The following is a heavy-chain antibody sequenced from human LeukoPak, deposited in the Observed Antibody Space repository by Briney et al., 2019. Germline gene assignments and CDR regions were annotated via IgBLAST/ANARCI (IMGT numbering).Heavy chain of an antibody. CDR2: ISAYNGNT. CDR3: AREERFGELIQIDY. V-gene: IGHV1-18*01. J-gene: IGHJ4*02. Sequence: GASVKVSCKASGYTFTSYGISWVRLAPGQGLEWMGWISAYNGNTNYAQKLQGRVTMTTDTSTSTAYMELRSLRSDDTAVYYCAREERFGELIQIDYWGQGTLVTVSS. D-gene: IGHD3-10*01. CDR1: GYTFTSYG.